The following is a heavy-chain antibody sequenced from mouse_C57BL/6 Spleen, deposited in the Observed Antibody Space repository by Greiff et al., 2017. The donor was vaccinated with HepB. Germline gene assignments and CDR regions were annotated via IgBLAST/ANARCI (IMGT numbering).Heavy chain of an antibody. CDR3: ARGGYSNSWAMDY. J-gene: IGHJ4*01. CDR1: GYTFTSYG. V-gene: IGHV1-81*01. Sequence: VKLMESGAELARPGASVKLSCKASGYTFTSYGISWVKQRTGQGLEWIGEIYPRSGNTYYNEKFKGKATLTADKSSSTAYMELRSLTSEDSAVYFCARGGYSNSWAMDYWGQGTSVTVSS. D-gene: IGHD2-5*01. CDR2: IYPRSGNT.